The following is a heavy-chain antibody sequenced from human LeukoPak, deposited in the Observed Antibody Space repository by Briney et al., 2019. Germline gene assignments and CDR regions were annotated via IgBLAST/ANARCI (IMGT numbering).Heavy chain of an antibody. CDR1: GFPFSTYA. Sequence: GGSLRLSCAASGFPFSTYAMHWVRQAPGTGLEWVAVIWYDGSDKYYAYSVEGRFTISRDNSENTVYLQMNSLRAEDTAVYYCAREGRIYGDLDFDYWGQGTLVTVS. V-gene: IGHV3-33*01. CDR2: IWYDGSDK. J-gene: IGHJ4*02. CDR3: AREGRIYGDLDFDY. D-gene: IGHD4-17*01.